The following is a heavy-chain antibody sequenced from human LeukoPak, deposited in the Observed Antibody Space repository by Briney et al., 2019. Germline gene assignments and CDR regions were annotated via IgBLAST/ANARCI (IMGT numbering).Heavy chain of an antibody. CDR2: LKSRVAGETA. Sequence: GGSLRLSCAASGLPFSVTWMSWVRLVPGKGLEWIARLKSRVAGETADYATPVKGRFIVSRDDSKNTVYLQMNSLKTEDTAVYYCARAADYSGYDSADYWGQRTLVTVSS. CDR1: GLPFSVTW. D-gene: IGHD5-12*01. J-gene: IGHJ4*02. CDR3: ARAADYSGYDSADY. V-gene: IGHV3-15*01.